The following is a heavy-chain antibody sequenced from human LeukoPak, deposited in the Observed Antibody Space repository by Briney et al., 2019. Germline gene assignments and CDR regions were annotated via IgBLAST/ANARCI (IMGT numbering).Heavy chain of an antibody. CDR2: ISAYNGNT. V-gene: IGHV1-18*01. Sequence: ASVKVSCKASGYTFTSYGISWVRQAPGQGLEWMGWISAYNGNTNYAQKLQGRVTMTTDASTSIAYMELRSLRSDDTAVYYCARLSQYYYDSSAYYPDYWGQGTLVTVSS. D-gene: IGHD3-22*01. CDR1: GYTFTSYG. J-gene: IGHJ4*02. CDR3: ARLSQYYYDSSAYYPDY.